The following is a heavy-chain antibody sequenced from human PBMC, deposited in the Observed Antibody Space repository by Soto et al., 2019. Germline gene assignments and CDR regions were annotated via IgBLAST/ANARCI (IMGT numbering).Heavy chain of an antibody. CDR3: TRYGDSSSWYEMGEIYYYYCMDV. D-gene: IGHD6-13*01. CDR1: GFTFSGSA. Sequence: GGTLRLSCAASGFTFSGSAMHWVRQASGKGLEWVGRIRSKANSYATAYAASVKGRFTISRDDSKNTAYLQMNSLKTEDTAVYYCTRYGDSSSWYEMGEIYYYYCMDVWGQGTTVTVSS. CDR2: IRSKANSYAT. V-gene: IGHV3-73*01. J-gene: IGHJ6*02.